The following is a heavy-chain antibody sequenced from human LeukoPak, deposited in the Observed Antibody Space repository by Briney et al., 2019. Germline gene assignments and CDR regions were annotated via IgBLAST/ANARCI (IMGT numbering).Heavy chain of an antibody. V-gene: IGHV3-23*01. D-gene: IGHD1-7*01. J-gene: IGHJ4*02. CDR3: AKPVIWNSYINYYFDY. Sequence: GGSLRLSCAASGFTFSSYAMSWVRQAPGKGLEWVSAISGSGGSTYYADSVKGRFTISRDNSKNTLYLQMNSLRAEDTAVYYCAKPVIWNSYINYYFDYWGQGTLVTVSS. CDR1: GFTFSSYA. CDR2: ISGSGGST.